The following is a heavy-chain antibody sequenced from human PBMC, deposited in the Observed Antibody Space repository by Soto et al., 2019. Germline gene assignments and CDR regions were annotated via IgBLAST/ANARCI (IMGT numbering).Heavy chain of an antibody. J-gene: IGHJ6*02. CDR1: HGAIRRSHW. Sequence: PPENLSPTCAVSHGAIRRSHWRSWVRQPPGNELEWIGESYHSGSTNYNPYLKSRVTISVDKSKNQFYMKMSSVTDADTAVYYCARARVIEVAGSYYYYGMDVWGQGNTVT. CDR3: ARARVIEVAGSYYYYGMDV. V-gene: IGHV4-4*03. CDR2: SYHSGST. D-gene: IGHD6-19*01.